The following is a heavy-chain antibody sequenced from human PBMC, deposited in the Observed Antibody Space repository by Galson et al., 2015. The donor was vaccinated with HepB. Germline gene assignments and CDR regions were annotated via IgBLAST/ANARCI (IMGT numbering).Heavy chain of an antibody. Sequence: SVKVSCKASGYTFNRYGISWVRQAPGQGLEWMGWISAYNGNTKYAQKFQGRVTMATDTSTSTAYLELRSLRSDDTAVYYCARAIKLLWFGGDLDSYGMDVWGQGTTVTVSS. D-gene: IGHD3-10*01. CDR2: ISAYNGNT. J-gene: IGHJ6*02. CDR1: GYTFNRYG. V-gene: IGHV1-18*04. CDR3: ARAIKLLWFGGDLDSYGMDV.